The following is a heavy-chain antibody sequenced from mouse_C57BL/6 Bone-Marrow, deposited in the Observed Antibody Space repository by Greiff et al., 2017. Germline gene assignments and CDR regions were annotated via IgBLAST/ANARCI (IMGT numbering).Heavy chain of an antibody. V-gene: IGHV14-4*01. CDR1: GFNIKDDD. D-gene: IGHD1-1*01. Sequence: EVQLLQSGAELVRPGASVQLSCTASGFNIKDDDLAWVKQRPDQGLEWIGWIDTESGDTEYASTFQGKATITADTSSNTAYLQLSSLTSEDTAVYYCTTVVHSWCQGTTLTVSS. CDR3: TTVVHS. J-gene: IGHJ2*01. CDR2: IDTESGDT.